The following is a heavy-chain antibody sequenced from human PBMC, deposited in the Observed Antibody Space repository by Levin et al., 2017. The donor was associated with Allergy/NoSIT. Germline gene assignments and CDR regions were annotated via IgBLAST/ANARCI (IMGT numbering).Heavy chain of an antibody. CDR3: ARCWSGSYYFDS. D-gene: IGHD3-3*01. CDR1: GYSFTSYW. J-gene: IGHJ4*02. V-gene: IGHV5-51*01. CDR2: IYPGDSDT. Sequence: KVSCKGSGYSFTSYWIGWVRQTPGKGLEWMGIIYPGDSDTRYSPSFQGQATISADKSISTAYLQWSSLQASDTDKYYCARCWSGSYYFDSWGQGTLVTVSS.